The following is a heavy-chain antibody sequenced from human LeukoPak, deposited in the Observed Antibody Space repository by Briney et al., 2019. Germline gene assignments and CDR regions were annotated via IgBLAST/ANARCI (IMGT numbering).Heavy chain of an antibody. Sequence: PGGSLRLSCTASGFSFSTYSMNWVRQAPGKGLEWVSSISGSGGGTYYADSVKGRFTISKDNSKNTLYLQMNSLRAEDTAIYYCAKDVPVAGTGTYYYYYGMDVWGQGTTVTVSS. D-gene: IGHD6-19*01. CDR3: AKDVPVAGTGTYYYYYGMDV. CDR1: GFSFSTYS. J-gene: IGHJ6*02. CDR2: ISGSGGGT. V-gene: IGHV3-23*01.